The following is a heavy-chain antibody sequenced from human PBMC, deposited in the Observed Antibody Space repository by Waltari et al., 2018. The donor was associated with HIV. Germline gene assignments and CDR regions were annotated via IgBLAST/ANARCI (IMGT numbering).Heavy chain of an antibody. Sequence: QVQIVQSGAEVKKPGSSVKVSCEASGGSFSNYAVSWVRQVPGQGLEWLGGVIPIFGSPDYSQKFNGRLTIVADESINTAYMELSSLTSEDTAVYYCATGDGRNFGVVREYYHYGMDVWGQGTTVTVSS. V-gene: IGHV1-69*01. CDR2: VIPIFGSP. CDR3: ATGDGRNFGVVREYYHYGMDV. CDR1: GGSFSNYA. J-gene: IGHJ6*02. D-gene: IGHD3-3*01.